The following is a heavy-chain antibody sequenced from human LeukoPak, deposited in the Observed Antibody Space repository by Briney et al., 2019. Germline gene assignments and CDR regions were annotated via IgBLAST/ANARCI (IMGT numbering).Heavy chain of an antibody. CDR1: GGTFSSYA. Sequence: SVKVSCKASGGTFSSYAISWVRQAPGQGLEWMGGIIPIFGTANYAQKFQGRVTITADESTSTAYTELSSLRSEDTAVYYCASSVPAARYYFDYWGQGTLVTVSS. V-gene: IGHV1-69*13. D-gene: IGHD2-2*01. CDR3: ASSVPAARYYFDY. CDR2: IIPIFGTA. J-gene: IGHJ4*02.